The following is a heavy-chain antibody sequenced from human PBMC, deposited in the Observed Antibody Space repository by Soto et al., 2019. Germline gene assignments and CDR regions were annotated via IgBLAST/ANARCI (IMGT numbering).Heavy chain of an antibody. Sequence: PSETLSLTCTVSGGSISSYYWSWIRQPPGKGLEWIGYIYYSGSTNYNPSLKSRVTISVDTSKNQFSLKLSSVTAADTAVYYCARAINWNYVAGWFDPWGQGTLVTVSS. V-gene: IGHV4-59*08. CDR2: IYYSGST. CDR3: ARAINWNYVAGWFDP. CDR1: GGSISSYY. D-gene: IGHD1-7*01. J-gene: IGHJ5*02.